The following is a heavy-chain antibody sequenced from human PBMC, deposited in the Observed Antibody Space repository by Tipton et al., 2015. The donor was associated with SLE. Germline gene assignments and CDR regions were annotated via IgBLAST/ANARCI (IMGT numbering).Heavy chain of an antibody. CDR1: GYTFTGYY. Sequence: QLVQSGAEVKKPGASVKVSCKASGYTFTGYYMHWVRQAPGQGLEWMGWINPNSGGTNYAQKFQGRVTMTRDTSISTAYMELSRLRSDDTAVYYCARVVVPAVGLYYYYYYGMDVWGQGTTVTVSS. J-gene: IGHJ6*02. CDR2: INPNSGGT. V-gene: IGHV1-2*02. CDR3: ARVVVPAVGLYYYYYYGMDV. D-gene: IGHD2-2*01.